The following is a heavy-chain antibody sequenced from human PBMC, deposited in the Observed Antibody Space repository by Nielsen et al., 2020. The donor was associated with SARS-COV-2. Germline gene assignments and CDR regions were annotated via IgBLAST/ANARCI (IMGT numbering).Heavy chain of an antibody. V-gene: IGHV4-30-2*01. J-gene: IGHJ3*02. D-gene: IGHD3-16*01. Sequence: SETLSLTCAVSGGPISSGGYSWSWIRRPPGKGLEWIGYIYHSGRTYYNPSLKSRVTISVDRSKNQFSLKLSSVTAADTAVYYCARGGRITFGGADDAFDIWGQGTMVTVSS. CDR3: ARGGRITFGGADDAFDI. CDR1: GGPISSGGYS. CDR2: IYHSGRT.